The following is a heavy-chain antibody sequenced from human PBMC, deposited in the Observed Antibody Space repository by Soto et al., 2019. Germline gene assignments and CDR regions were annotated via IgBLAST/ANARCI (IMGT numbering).Heavy chain of an antibody. D-gene: IGHD5-12*01. V-gene: IGHV4-59*01. J-gene: IGHJ5*01. CDR1: GSSISRYY. Sequence: SETLSLTCTVSGSSISRYYWSWVRQPPGQGLEWIGYIYYSGHTNYNPSLQSRVTISLDTSKNNFSLKLSSVTAADTAVYFCASIEASHGNWFDSWGQGTLVTVSS. CDR3: ASIEASHGNWFDS. CDR2: IYYSGHT.